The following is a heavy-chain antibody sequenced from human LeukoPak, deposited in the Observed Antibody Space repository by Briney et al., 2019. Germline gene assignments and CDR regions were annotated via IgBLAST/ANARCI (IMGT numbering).Heavy chain of an antibody. Sequence: PSETLSLTCTVSGGPITSYYWSWIRQPPGKGLEWIGYVYYSGSPNYNPSLKSRVTISVDTSKNQFSLKLSSVSAADTAVYYCASFNWGSLPDSWGQGILVTVSS. V-gene: IGHV4-59*01. D-gene: IGHD7-27*01. CDR1: GGPITSYY. CDR2: VYYSGSP. CDR3: ASFNWGSLPDS. J-gene: IGHJ4*02.